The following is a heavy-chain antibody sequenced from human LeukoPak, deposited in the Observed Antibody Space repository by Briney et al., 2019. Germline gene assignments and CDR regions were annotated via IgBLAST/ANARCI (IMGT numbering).Heavy chain of an antibody. Sequence: ASVKVSCKASGYTFTSCYMHWVRQAPGQGLEWMGIINPSGGSTSYAQKFQGRVTMTRDTSTSTVYMELSSLRSEDTAVYYCARDGQLVGGILDPWGQGTLVTVSS. CDR2: INPSGGST. CDR1: GYTFTSCY. CDR3: ARDGQLVGGILDP. V-gene: IGHV1-46*03. D-gene: IGHD6-6*01. J-gene: IGHJ5*02.